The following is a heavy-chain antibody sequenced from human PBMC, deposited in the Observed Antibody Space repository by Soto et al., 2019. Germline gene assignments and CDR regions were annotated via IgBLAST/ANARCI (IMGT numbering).Heavy chain of an antibody. V-gene: IGHV4-59*01. CDR1: GGSISSYY. CDR2: IYYSGST. J-gene: IGHJ6*02. Sequence: ASETLSLTCTVSGGSISSYYWSWIRQPPGKGLEWIGYIYYSGSTNYNPSLKSRVTISVDTSKNQFSLKLSSVTAADTAVYYCARARWAAAVLPPRAYYYYGLDVWGQGTTVTVSS. CDR3: ARARWAAAVLPPRAYYYYGLDV. D-gene: IGHD6-13*01.